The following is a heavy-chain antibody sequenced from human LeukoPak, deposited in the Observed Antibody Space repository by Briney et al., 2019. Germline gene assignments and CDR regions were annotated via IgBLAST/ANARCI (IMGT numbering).Heavy chain of an antibody. D-gene: IGHD1-14*01. J-gene: IGHJ6*03. CDR3: ARDREPNYYYYYMDV. CDR1: GYTFTSYD. CDR2: MNPNSGNT. V-gene: IGHV1-8*01. Sequence: ASVKVSCKASGYTFTSYDINWVRQATGQGLEWMGWMNPNSGNTGYAQKFQGRVTMTRNTSISTAYMELSSLRSEDTAVYYCARDREPNYYYYYMDVWGKGTTVTVSS.